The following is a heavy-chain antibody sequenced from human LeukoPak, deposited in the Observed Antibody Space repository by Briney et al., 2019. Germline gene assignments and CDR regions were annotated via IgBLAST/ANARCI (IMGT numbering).Heavy chain of an antibody. CDR3: AKASGWLQMGNGVRPRVGAWGYFDY. CDR1: GFTISDFH. CDR2: MSRSGSTV. Sequence: GGSLRLSCAASGFTISDFHLNWVRQAPGKGLEWVSYMSRSGSTVYHADSMKGRFTISRDNSKNTLYLQMNSLRAEDTAVYYCAKASGWLQMGNGVRPRVGAWGYFDYWGQGTLVTVSS. J-gene: IGHJ4*02. V-gene: IGHV3-48*01. D-gene: IGHD5-24*01.